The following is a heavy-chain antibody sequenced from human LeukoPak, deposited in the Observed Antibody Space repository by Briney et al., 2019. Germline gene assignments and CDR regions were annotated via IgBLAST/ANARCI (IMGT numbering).Heavy chain of an antibody. V-gene: IGHV4-39*01. CDR2: IYYTRDA. CDR1: GGSINSTGYF. J-gene: IGHJ4*02. CDR3: ARRRSWPEFDY. D-gene: IGHD6-13*01. Sequence: SETLSLTCDVSGGSINSTGYFWGWIRQSPGKGLEWIGAIYYTRDAYFNPSLRSRANMAVDTSENRFSLNLRSVTAADTAIYYCARRRSWPEFDYWGQGTLVTVSS.